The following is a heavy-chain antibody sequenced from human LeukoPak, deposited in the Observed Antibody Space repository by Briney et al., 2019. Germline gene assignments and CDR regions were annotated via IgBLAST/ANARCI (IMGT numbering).Heavy chain of an antibody. J-gene: IGHJ5*02. CDR1: GYTFTSYA. D-gene: IGHD3-10*01. CDR2: IDAGNGNT. CDR3: ARGLLWFGDPQNWFDP. V-gene: IGHV1-3*01. Sequence: GASVTVSCKASGYTFTSYATHWVRQAPGQRLEWMGWIDAGNGNTKYSQKFQGRVTITRDTSASTAYMELSSLRSEDTAVYYCARGLLWFGDPQNWFDPWGQGTLVTVSS.